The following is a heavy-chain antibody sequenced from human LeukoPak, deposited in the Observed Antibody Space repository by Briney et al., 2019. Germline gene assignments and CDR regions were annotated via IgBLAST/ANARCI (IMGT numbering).Heavy chain of an antibody. D-gene: IGHD2-2*01. V-gene: IGHV3-9*03. J-gene: IGHJ4*02. CDR1: GFTFDDYA. Sequence: PGGSLRLSCAASGFTFDDYAMHWVRQAPGKGLEWVSGISWNSGSIGYADSVKGRFAISRDNAKNSLYLQMNSLRAEDMALYYCAKSGLSQLLLSSALDYWGQGTLVTVSS. CDR3: AKSGLSQLLLSSALDY. CDR2: ISWNSGSI.